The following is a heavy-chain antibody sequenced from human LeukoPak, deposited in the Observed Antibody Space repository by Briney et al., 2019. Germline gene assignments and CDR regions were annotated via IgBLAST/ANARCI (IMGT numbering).Heavy chain of an antibody. D-gene: IGHD3-22*01. CDR3: ANDPTGYYYDSSGYFDY. CDR2: ISGSGGST. J-gene: IGHJ4*02. Sequence: GGSLRLSCAASGFTFSSYAMSWVRQAPGKGLEWVSAISGSGGSTYYADSVKGRFTISRDNSKNTLYLQMNSLRAEDTAVYYCANDPTGYYYDSSGYFDYWGQGTLVTVSS. CDR1: GFTFSSYA. V-gene: IGHV3-23*01.